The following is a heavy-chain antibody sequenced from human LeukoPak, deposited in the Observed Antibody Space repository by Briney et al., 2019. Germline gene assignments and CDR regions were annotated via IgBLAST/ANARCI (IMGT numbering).Heavy chain of an antibody. D-gene: IGHD2-15*01. CDR3: ARGLMGYLSANDAFDI. J-gene: IGHJ3*02. V-gene: IGHV1-8*01. CDR1: GYTFTSYD. CDR2: MNPNSGNT. Sequence: ASVKVSCKASGYTFTSYDINWVRQATGQGLEWMGWMNPNSGNTGYAQKFQGRVTMTRNTSISTAYMELSSLRSEDTAVYYRARGLMGYLSANDAFDIWGQGTMVTVSS.